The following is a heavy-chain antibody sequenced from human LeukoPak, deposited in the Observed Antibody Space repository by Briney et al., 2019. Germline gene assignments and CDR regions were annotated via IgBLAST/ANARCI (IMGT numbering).Heavy chain of an antibody. Sequence: GASVKVSCKASGYTFTGYYMHWVRQAPGQGLEWMGWVSGYNGNTNYAQNFQGRVTMTTDTSTSTAYMELRSLRFDDTAVYYCAKDIHPGLVSSASCCFDYWGQGTLVTVFS. J-gene: IGHJ4*02. CDR1: GYTFTGYY. CDR2: VSGYNGNT. CDR3: AKDIHPGLVSSASCCFDY. D-gene: IGHD3-22*01. V-gene: IGHV1-18*04.